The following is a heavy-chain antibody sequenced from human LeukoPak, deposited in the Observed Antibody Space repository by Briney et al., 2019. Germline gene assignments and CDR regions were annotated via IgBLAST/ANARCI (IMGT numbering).Heavy chain of an antibody. CDR2: ISGSGGST. CDR3: AKSEYQLLSPFDY. D-gene: IGHD2-2*01. J-gene: IGHJ4*02. V-gene: IGHV3-23*01. CDR1: GFTFSSYA. Sequence: GGSLRLSCAASGFTFSSYAMSWVRQAPGKGLEWFSAISGSGGSTYYADSVKGRFTISRDNSKNTLYLPMISLRDEDTAVYYCAKSEYQLLSPFDYWGQGTLVPVST.